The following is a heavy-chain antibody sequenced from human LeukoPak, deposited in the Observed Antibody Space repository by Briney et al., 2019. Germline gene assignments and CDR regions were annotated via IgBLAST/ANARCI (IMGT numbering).Heavy chain of an antibody. Sequence: SETLSLTCAVYGGSFSGYYWSWIRQPPGKGLEWIGEINHSGSTNYNPSLKSRVTISVDTSKNQFSLKLSSVTAADTAVYYCARIPRYDFWSGYYRVRYFDYWGQGTLVTASS. CDR2: INHSGST. CDR3: ARIPRYDFWSGYYRVRYFDY. CDR1: GGSFSGYY. D-gene: IGHD3-3*01. J-gene: IGHJ4*02. V-gene: IGHV4-34*01.